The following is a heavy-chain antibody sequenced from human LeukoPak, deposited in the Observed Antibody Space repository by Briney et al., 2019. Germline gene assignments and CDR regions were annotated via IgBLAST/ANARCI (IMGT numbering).Heavy chain of an antibody. CDR1: GGSISSSNW. Sequence: SGTLSLTCAVSGGSISSSNWWSWVRQPPGKGLEWIGEIYHSGSTNYNPSLKSRVTISVDKSKNQFSLKLSSVTAADTAVYYCAREADYGGNTEGFDYWGQGTLVTVSS. CDR3: AREADYGGNTEGFDY. CDR2: IYHSGST. J-gene: IGHJ4*02. D-gene: IGHD4-23*01. V-gene: IGHV4-4*02.